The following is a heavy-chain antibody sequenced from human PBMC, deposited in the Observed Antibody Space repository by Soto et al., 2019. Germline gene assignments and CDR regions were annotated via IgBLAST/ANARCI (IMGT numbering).Heavy chain of an antibody. CDR3: ARWAAAAPNWYFDL. CDR1: GSTFTSYG. J-gene: IGHJ2*01. Sequence: QVQLVQSGAEGKKPGASVKVSCKASGSTFTSYGISWVRQAPGQGLEWTGWISAYNCNTNYAQKIHGRVTMTTDTSTSTAYMERRSLRSDDTAVYYCARWAAAAPNWYFDLWGRVTLVTVSS. V-gene: IGHV1-18*01. D-gene: IGHD6-13*01. CDR2: ISAYNCNT.